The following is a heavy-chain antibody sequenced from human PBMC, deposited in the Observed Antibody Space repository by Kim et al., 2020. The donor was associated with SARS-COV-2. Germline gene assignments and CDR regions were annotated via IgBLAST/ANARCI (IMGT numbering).Heavy chain of an antibody. V-gene: IGHV3-64*01. D-gene: IGHD3-10*01. J-gene: IGHJ6*02. CDR1: GFTFSNYA. CDR3: AREVRANYYYYYYGMDV. Sequence: GGSLRLSCAASGFTFSNYAMHWVRQAPGKGLEYVSAISSNGGSTYYANSVKGRFTISRDNSKNTLYLQMGSLRAEDMAVYYCAREVRANYYYYYYGMDVWGQGTTVTVSS. CDR2: ISSNGGST.